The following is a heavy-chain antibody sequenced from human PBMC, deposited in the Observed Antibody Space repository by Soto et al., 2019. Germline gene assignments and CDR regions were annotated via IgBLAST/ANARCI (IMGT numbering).Heavy chain of an antibody. V-gene: IGHV4-30-4*01. J-gene: IGHJ6*02. Sequence: SETLSLTCTVSGGSISSGDYYWSWIRQPPGKGLEWIGYIYCSGSTYYNPSLKSRVTISVDTSKNQFSLKLSSVTAADTAVYYCARDLLAYYDFWSGLYYYYGMDVWGQGTTVTVSS. D-gene: IGHD3-3*01. CDR1: GGSISSGDYY. CDR3: ARDLLAYYDFWSGLYYYYGMDV. CDR2: IYCSGST.